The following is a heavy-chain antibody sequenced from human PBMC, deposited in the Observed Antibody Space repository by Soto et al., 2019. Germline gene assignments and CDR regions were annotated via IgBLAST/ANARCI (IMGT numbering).Heavy chain of an antibody. V-gene: IGHV3-7*01. CDR3: ARDHAWGSLDY. J-gene: IGHJ4*02. Sequence: EAQLVESGGGLVQPGGSLRLSCAASGFTFSSSWMSWVRQAPGKRLEWVADVNHVGSEILYVDSVKGRFTVSRDNTKNSVYLQMNSLRVEDTALYYCARDHAWGSLDYWGLGTLVTVSS. CDR1: GFTFSSSW. D-gene: IGHD7-27*01. CDR2: VNHVGSEI.